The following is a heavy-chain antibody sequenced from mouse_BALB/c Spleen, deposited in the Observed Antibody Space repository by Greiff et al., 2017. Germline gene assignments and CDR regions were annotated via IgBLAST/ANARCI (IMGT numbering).Heavy chain of an antibody. J-gene: IGHJ3*01. Sequence: VQLKQSGAELVRPGALVKLSCKASGFNIKDYYMHWVKQRPEQGLEWIGWIDPENGNTIYDPKFQGKASITADTSSNTAYLQLSSLTSEDTAVYYCARGGITAWFAYWGQGTLVTVSA. CDR1: GFNIKDYY. CDR2: IDPENGNT. D-gene: IGHD2-4*01. CDR3: ARGGITAWFAY. V-gene: IGHV14-1*02.